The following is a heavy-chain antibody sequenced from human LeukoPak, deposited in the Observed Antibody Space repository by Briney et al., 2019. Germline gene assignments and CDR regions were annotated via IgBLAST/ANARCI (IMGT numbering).Heavy chain of an antibody. CDR3: ARQYSGYDSGGPYFDY. Sequence: PSETLSLTCTVSGGSISSYYWSWIRQPPGKGLEWIGYIYYSGSTNYNPSLKSRVTISVDTSKNQFSLKLSSATAADTAVYYCARQYSGYDSGGPYFDYWGQGTLVTVSS. V-gene: IGHV4-59*08. J-gene: IGHJ4*02. CDR2: IYYSGST. D-gene: IGHD5-12*01. CDR1: GGSISSYY.